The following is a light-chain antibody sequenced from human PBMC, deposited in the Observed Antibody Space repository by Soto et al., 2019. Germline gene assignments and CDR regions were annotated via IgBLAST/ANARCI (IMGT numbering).Light chain of an antibody. J-gene: IGKJ1*01. Sequence: DIVMTQSPDSLAVSLGERATINCKSSQSVLYSSNNQNYLAWYQQKPGQPPKLLIYWASTRESGVPDRCSGSGSGTDFTLTISSLQAEDVAVYYCQQYYDAPQNFGQGTKVEIK. CDR3: QQYYDAPQN. V-gene: IGKV4-1*01. CDR1: QSVLYSSNNQNY. CDR2: WAS.